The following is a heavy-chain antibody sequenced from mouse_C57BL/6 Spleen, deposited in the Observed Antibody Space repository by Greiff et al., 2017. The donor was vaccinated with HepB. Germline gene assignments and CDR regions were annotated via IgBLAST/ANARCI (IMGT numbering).Heavy chain of an antibody. CDR3: ARGDYSNYFYAIDY. CDR2: IDPSDSYT. Sequence: QVQLQQPGAELVKPGASVKLSCKASGYTFTSYWMQWVKQRPGQGLEWIGEIDPSDSYTNYNQKFKGKATLTVDTSSSTAYMQISSLTSEDSAVYYCARGDYSNYFYAIDYWGQGTSVTVSS. J-gene: IGHJ4*01. CDR1: GYTFTSYW. D-gene: IGHD2-5*01. V-gene: IGHV1-50*01.